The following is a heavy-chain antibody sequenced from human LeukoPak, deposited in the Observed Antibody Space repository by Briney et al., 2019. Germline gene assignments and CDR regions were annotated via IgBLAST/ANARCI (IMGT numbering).Heavy chain of an antibody. CDR2: IYYTGSP. CDR3: ARLYSYESSGYYFYYFDY. V-gene: IGHV4-59*01. Sequence: SETLSLTCTVSGGSISSYYWSRIREPPGKGLEWIGHIYYTGSPNYNPSLKSRVTILLDTSKNQFSLKLSSVTAADTAVYYCARLYSYESSGYYFYYFDYWGQGTLVTVSS. D-gene: IGHD3-22*01. J-gene: IGHJ4*02. CDR1: GGSISSYY.